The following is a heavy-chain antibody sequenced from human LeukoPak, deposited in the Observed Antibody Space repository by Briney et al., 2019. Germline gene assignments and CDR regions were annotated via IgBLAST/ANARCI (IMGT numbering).Heavy chain of an antibody. CDR2: FYYSGNT. Sequence: GSLRLSCAASGFTFSSYAMSWVRQPPGKGLEWIVSFYYSGNTYYNPSLKSRVSISIDTSKNQFSLKLTSVTAADTAVYFCARDPPFGDYFRPLAQFDSWGQGILVAVSS. D-gene: IGHD2-21*02. CDR1: GFTFSSYA. J-gene: IGHJ1*01. CDR3: ARDPPFGDYFRPLAQFDS. V-gene: IGHV4-39*07.